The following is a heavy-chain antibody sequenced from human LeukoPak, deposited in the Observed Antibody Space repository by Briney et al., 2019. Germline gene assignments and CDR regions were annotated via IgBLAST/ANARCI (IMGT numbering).Heavy chain of an antibody. CDR1: GYTFTGYY. J-gene: IGHJ5*02. V-gene: IGHV1-2*02. CDR3: ARDWDNYYGSGRPGNWFDP. CDR2: INPNSGGT. Sequence: GASVKVSCKASGYTFTGYYMHWVRQAPGQGLEWMGWINPNSGGTNYAQKFQGRVTMTRDTSISTAYMELSRLRSDDTAVYYCARDWDNYYGSGRPGNWFDPWGQGTLVTVSS. D-gene: IGHD3-10*01.